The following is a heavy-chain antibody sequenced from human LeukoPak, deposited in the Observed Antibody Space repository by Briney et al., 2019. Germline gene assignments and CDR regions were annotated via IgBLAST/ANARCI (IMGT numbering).Heavy chain of an antibody. J-gene: IGHJ6*02. CDR2: ISAYNGNT. CDR3: AVAPLRFLEWSRGDGMDV. CDR1: GYTFTSYG. V-gene: IGHV1-18*01. D-gene: IGHD3-3*01. Sequence: ASVKVSCKASGYTFTSYGISWVRQAPGQGLEWMGWISAYNGNTNYAQKLQGRVTMTTDTSTSTAYMELRSLRSDDTAVYYCAVAPLRFLEWSRGDGMDVWGQGTTVTVSS.